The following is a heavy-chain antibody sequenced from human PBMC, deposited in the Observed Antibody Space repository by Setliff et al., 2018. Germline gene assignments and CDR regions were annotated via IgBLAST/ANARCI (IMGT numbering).Heavy chain of an antibody. CDR3: ARGPGYCSSTSCYDLDHYYYYMDV. CDR1: GYTFTSYD. J-gene: IGHJ6*03. V-gene: IGHV1-8*02. Sequence: GASVKVSCKASGYTFTSYDINWVRQATGQGLEWMGWMNPNSGNTGYAQKFQGRVTMTRNTSISTAYMELSSLRSEDTAVYYCARGPGYCSSTSCYDLDHYYYYMDVWGKGTTVTVSS. CDR2: MNPNSGNT. D-gene: IGHD2-2*01.